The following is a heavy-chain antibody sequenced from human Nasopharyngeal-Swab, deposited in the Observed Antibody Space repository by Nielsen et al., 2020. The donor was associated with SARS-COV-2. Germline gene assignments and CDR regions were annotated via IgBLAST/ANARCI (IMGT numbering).Heavy chain of an antibody. Sequence: SETLSLTSTVSGGSISSVGSSWSWIRQHPGKGREWIGYIYYSGSTYYNPSLKSPVTISVDTSKHQFSLKLSSVTAADTAVYYCARHVGITMIVVVIAEIDYWGQGTLVTVSS. V-gene: IGHV4-39*01. CDR2: IYYSGST. D-gene: IGHD3-22*01. CDR1: GGSISSVGSS. CDR3: ARHVGITMIVVVIAEIDY. J-gene: IGHJ4*02.